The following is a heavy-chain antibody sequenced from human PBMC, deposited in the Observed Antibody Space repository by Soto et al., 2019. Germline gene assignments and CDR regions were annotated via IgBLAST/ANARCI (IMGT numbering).Heavy chain of an antibody. V-gene: IGHV4-61*01. D-gene: IGHD1-1*01. CDR2: VYNAGTT. Sequence: QVQLQESGPGLVKPSETLSLTCTVSGASVSSGTYYWSWIRQPPGKGLEWLGYVYNAGTTNYNPSLGGRVTLSADTSKTQFSLRLSSVTAADTAVYYCALLKRKVAGDCWGQGALVTVSS. CDR3: ALLKRKVAGDC. CDR1: GASVSSGTYY. J-gene: IGHJ4*02.